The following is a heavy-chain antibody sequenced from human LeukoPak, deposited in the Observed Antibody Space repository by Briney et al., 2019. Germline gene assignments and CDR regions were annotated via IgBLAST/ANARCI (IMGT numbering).Heavy chain of an antibody. J-gene: IGHJ4*02. CDR3: GNETGNIDY. Sequence: SVTVSCKASGYTFTSYDINCVRQATGQGLEWMEWMNPNSCYPGYAQKFQGRVTLTRKTCVRSAEIEQSKLRSEATGCFYLGNETGNIDYWGQGTLVTVSS. CDR1: GYTFTSYD. CDR2: MNPNSCYP. D-gene: IGHD1/OR15-1a*01. V-gene: IGHV1-8*03.